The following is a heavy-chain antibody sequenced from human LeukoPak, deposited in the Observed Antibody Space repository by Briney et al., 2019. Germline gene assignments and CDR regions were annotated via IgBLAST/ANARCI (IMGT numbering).Heavy chain of an antibody. Sequence: GGSLRLSRAASGLTFSSHWMHWVRQAPGKGLEWVSGISWNSGSIGYADSVKGRFTISRDNAKNSLYLQMNSLRAEDTALYYCAKDKAGYYDSSGYYGYWGQGTLVTVSS. D-gene: IGHD3-22*01. V-gene: IGHV3-9*01. J-gene: IGHJ4*02. CDR3: AKDKAGYYDSSGYYGY. CDR2: ISWNSGSI. CDR1: GLTFSSHW.